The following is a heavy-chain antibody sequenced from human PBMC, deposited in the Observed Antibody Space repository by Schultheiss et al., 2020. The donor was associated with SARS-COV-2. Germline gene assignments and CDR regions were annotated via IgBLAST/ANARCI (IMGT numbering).Heavy chain of an antibody. CDR3: ARILTSASTRVDY. D-gene: IGHD2/OR15-2a*01. V-gene: IGHV1-46*01. J-gene: IGHJ4*02. Sequence: ASVKVSCKASGYTFTSYYMHWVRQAPGQGLEWMGRIIPILDIANYAQKFQGRVTMTTDTSTSTAYMELRSLTSDDTAVYYCARILTSASTRVDYWGQGTLVTVSS. CDR2: IIPILDIA. CDR1: GYTFTSYY.